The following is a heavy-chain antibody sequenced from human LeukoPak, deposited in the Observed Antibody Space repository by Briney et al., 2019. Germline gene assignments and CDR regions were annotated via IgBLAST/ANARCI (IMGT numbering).Heavy chain of an antibody. Sequence: PSETLSLTCTVSGGSISSYYWSWIRQPPGKGLEWIGYMYYSGNTNYNPSLKSRVTISVDTSKNQFSLKLSSVTAADTAVYYCARHLGYCSSTSCYSWFDPWGQGTLVTVSS. V-gene: IGHV4-59*01. CDR2: MYYSGNT. CDR3: ARHLGYCSSTSCYSWFDP. D-gene: IGHD2-2*01. CDR1: GGSISSYY. J-gene: IGHJ5*02.